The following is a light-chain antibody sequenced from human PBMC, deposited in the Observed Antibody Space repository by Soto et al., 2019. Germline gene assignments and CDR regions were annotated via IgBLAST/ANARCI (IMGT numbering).Light chain of an antibody. J-gene: IGLJ3*02. Sequence: QSVLTQPPSASGTTGQRVTVSCAGSSSNIEAHYVYCYQRLPGTAPKLRIFRNNQRPAGVPDRCSASKSDTSASLAISGLRSEDAADYFCAAWYDSLCRVVFGGGTKLTVL. CDR3: AAWYDSLCRVV. CDR1: SSNIEAHY. CDR2: RNN. V-gene: IGLV1-47*01.